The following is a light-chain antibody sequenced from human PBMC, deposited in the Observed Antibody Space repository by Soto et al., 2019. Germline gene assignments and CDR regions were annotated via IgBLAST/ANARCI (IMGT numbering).Light chain of an antibody. J-gene: IGKJ1*01. CDR2: KAS. V-gene: IGKV1-5*03. Sequence: DIQMTQSPSTLSASVGDRVTITCRASQSISSWLTWYQQKAGQAPKLLIYKASIVESGVPSRFSGSGSGTEFTLPISSLKPDDSATYYCQQYSYFATFGQGTRVEVK. CDR3: QQYSYFAT. CDR1: QSISSW.